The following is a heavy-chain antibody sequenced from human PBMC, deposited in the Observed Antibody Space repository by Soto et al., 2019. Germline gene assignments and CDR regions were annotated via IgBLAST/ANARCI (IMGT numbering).Heavy chain of an antibody. CDR2: IYHSETT. J-gene: IGHJ4*02. D-gene: IGHD2-2*01. CDR3: ARHVFVIEPAAFVLGGPDQ. V-gene: IGHV4-39*01. Sequence: QLQLQESGPGLVKTSETLSLTCIVSGGSISRSSYYWGWIRQPPGKGLDWIGSIYHSETTYYNPYLKSRVTISVDTSKNHSSLKLSSVTAADTAVYYCARHVFVIEPAAFVLGGPDQWGQGTLVTVSS. CDR1: GGSISRSSYY.